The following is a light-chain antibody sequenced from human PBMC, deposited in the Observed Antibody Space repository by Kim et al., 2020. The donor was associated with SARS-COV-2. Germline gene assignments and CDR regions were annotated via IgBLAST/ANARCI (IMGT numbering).Light chain of an antibody. CDR2: GAS. V-gene: IGKV3-20*01. J-gene: IGKJ2*01. CDR1: QSVSSSY. Sequence: EIVLTQSPGTLSLSPGERATLSCRASQSVSSSYLAWYQQKPGQAPRLLIYGASSRATGIPDRFSGSGSGTDFTLTISRLEPEDFAVYYCQQYGSSPKACGQGTKLE. CDR3: QQYGSSPKA.